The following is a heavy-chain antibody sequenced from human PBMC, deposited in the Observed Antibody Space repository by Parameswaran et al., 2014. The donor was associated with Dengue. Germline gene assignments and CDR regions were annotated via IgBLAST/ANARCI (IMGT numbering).Heavy chain of an antibody. Sequence: WVRQAPGQGLEWMGGIIPMSGTQSHAQKFQGRVTITADTTTTTVYMQLSSLRSEDTAVYYCARINSDFWSGYDYWGLGTLVTVSS. CDR2: IIPMSGTQ. D-gene: IGHD3-3*01. V-gene: IGHV1-69*06. J-gene: IGHJ4*02. CDR3: ARINSDFWSGYDY.